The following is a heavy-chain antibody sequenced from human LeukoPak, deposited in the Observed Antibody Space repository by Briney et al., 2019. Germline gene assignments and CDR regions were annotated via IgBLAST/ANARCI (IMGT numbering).Heavy chain of an antibody. V-gene: IGHV1-18*01. J-gene: IGHJ4*02. CDR1: GYTFTSYG. CDR2: ISAYNGNT. D-gene: IGHD6-13*01. CDR3: ARYRYSSSWDYFDY. Sequence: GASVKVSRKASGYTFTSYGISWVRQAPGQGLEWMGWISAYNGNTNYAQKLQGRVTMTTDTSTSTAYMELRSLRSDDTAVYYCARYRYSSSWDYFDYWGQGTLVTVSS.